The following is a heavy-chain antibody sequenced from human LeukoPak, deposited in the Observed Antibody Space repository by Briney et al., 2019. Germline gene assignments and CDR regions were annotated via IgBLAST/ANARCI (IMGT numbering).Heavy chain of an antibody. CDR3: ARAGDSGDDAFDI. Sequence: SVKVSCKASGGTFSSYAISWVRQAPGQGLEWMGGIIPIFGTANYAQKFQGRVTITTDESTSTAYMELSSLRSEDTAVYYCARAGDSGDDAFDIWGQGTMVTVSS. CDR2: IIPIFGTA. J-gene: IGHJ3*02. D-gene: IGHD3-10*01. V-gene: IGHV1-69*05. CDR1: GGTFSSYA.